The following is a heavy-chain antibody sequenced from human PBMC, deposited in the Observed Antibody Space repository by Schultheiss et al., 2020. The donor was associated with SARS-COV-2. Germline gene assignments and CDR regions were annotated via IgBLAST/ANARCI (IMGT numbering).Heavy chain of an antibody. J-gene: IGHJ4*02. Sequence: SETLSLTCAVSGYSISSGYYWGWIRQPPGKGLEWIGSIYHSGSTNYNPSLKSRVTISVDTSKNQFSLKLSSVTAADTAVYYCARGGLLWFGGMNQWGQGTLVTVSS. CDR1: GYSISSGYY. D-gene: IGHD3-10*01. CDR3: ARGGLLWFGGMNQ. V-gene: IGHV4-38-2*01. CDR2: IYHSGST.